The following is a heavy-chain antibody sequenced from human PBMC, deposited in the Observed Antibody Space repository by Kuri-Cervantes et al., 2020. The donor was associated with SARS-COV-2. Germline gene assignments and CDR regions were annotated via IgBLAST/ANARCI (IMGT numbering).Heavy chain of an antibody. J-gene: IGHJ3*02. CDR1: GFTFSSYSMN. Sequence: ESLKISCAASGFTFSSYSMNWVRQAPGKGLEWIGSIYYSGSTYYNPSLKSRVTISVDTSKNQFSLKLSSVTAADTAVYYCARRVDIVVVPAAIVYAFDIWGQGTMVTVSS. V-gene: IGHV4-39*01. CDR3: ARRVDIVVVPAAIVYAFDI. CDR2: IYYSGST. D-gene: IGHD2-2*02.